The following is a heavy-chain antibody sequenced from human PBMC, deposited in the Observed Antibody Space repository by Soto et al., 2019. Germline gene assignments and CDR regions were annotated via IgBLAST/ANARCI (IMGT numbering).Heavy chain of an antibody. V-gene: IGHV4-59*01. J-gene: IGHJ5*02. D-gene: IGHD4-17*01. CDR2: IYYSGST. Sequence: SETLSLTCTVSGGSISSYYWSWIRQPPGKGLEWIGYIYYSGSTNYNPSLKSRVTISVDTSKNQFSLKLSSVTAADTAVYYCAASYGDYGNWFDPWGQGTLVTVSS. CDR1: GGSISSYY. CDR3: AASYGDYGNWFDP.